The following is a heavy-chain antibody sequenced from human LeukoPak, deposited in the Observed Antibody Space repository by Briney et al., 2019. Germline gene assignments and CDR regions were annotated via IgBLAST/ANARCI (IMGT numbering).Heavy chain of an antibody. Sequence: GGSLRVSCAASGFTFSSYTMNWVRQAPGKGLEWVSSISSSSSYIHYADSVKGRFTVSRDNAKNTLYLQMNGLRPEDTAFYYCARDDYNTLGYNFHHWGQGTLVTVSS. V-gene: IGHV3-21*04. D-gene: IGHD3-16*01. J-gene: IGHJ1*01. CDR2: ISSSSSYI. CDR1: GFTFSSYT. CDR3: ARDDYNTLGYNFHH.